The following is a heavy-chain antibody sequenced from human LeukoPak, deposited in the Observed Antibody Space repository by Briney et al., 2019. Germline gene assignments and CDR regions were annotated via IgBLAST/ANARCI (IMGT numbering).Heavy chain of an antibody. D-gene: IGHD1-26*01. CDR3: ARDESDSVGASAFDI. CDR2: IYHSGST. V-gene: IGHV4-4*02. Sequence: SGTLSLTCAVSGGSISSSNWWSWVRRPPGKGLEWIGEIYHSGSTNYNPSLKSRVTISVDKSKNQFSLKLSSVTAADTAVYYCARDESDSVGASAFDIWGQGTMVTVSS. J-gene: IGHJ3*02. CDR1: GGSISSSNW.